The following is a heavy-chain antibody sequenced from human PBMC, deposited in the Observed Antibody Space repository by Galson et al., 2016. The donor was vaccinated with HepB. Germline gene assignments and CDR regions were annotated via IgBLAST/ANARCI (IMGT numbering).Heavy chain of an antibody. CDR1: GFTFRSSS. J-gene: IGHJ6*02. V-gene: IGHV3-21*01. CDR2: IDSSVIYI. D-gene: IGHD3-22*01. CDR3: ARGVKSYDSSGYYGMDV. Sequence: SLRLSCAASGFTFRSSSMHWVRQAPGKGLEWVSFIDSSVIYIHYAESVKGRFTISRDNAKNSLYLQMHGLRAEDTAVYYCARGVKSYDSSGYYGMDVWGQGTTVTVSS.